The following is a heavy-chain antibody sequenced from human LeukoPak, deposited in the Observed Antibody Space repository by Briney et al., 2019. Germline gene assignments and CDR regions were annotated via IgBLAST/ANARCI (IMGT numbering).Heavy chain of an antibody. CDR2: IYYSGST. D-gene: IGHD3-22*01. CDR1: GGSISSSSYY. Sequence: SETLSLTCTVSGGSISSSSYYWGWLRQPPGKGLEWLGSIYYSGSTYDNPSLKSRVTISVDTSKNQFSLKLSSVTAADTAVYYCARKGYYDSSGYLNYWGQGTLVTVSS. CDR3: ARKGYYDSSGYLNY. V-gene: IGHV4-39*01. J-gene: IGHJ4*02.